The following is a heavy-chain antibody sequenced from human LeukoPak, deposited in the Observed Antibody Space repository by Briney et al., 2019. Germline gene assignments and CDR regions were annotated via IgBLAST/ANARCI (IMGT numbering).Heavy chain of an antibody. Sequence: SDTLSLTYTVSGDSISSGFFWGWIRQSPDKGLEWIGSVYRTGNTYYEASLKSRVTISVDTSRNQFSLELRSVTAADTAIYYCARDKDLPPPPGIGAGPRLTWFDPWGQGTRVTVSS. CDR3: ARDKDLPPPPGIGAGPRLTWFDP. D-gene: IGHD6-13*01. CDR1: GDSISSGFF. V-gene: IGHV4-38-2*02. J-gene: IGHJ5*02. CDR2: VYRTGNT.